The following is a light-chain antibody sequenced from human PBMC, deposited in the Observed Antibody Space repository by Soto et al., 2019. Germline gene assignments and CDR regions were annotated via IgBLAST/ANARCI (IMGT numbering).Light chain of an antibody. Sequence: EIVMTQSPATLSVSPGDRATLSCRASQSVNSNLAWYQQKPGQAPRLLIYGASTRVAGIPARFSGSGSGTEFSLTISSLQSEDFAVYYCQRYNNRPPDTFGQGTKLEIK. CDR1: QSVNSN. V-gene: IGKV3-15*01. J-gene: IGKJ2*01. CDR3: QRYNNRPPDT. CDR2: GAS.